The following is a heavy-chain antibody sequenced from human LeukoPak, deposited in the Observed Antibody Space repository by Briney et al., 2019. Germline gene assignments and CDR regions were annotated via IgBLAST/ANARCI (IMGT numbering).Heavy chain of an antibody. CDR3: ARDPGLGLWNGLDV. Sequence: GGSLRLSCAASGFPFSSFGMHWVRQAPGKGLEWVAVTWHDGSDKFYADSVKGRFTVSRDNSKITLYLQMDSLRAEDTAVYYCARDPGLGLWNGLDVWGQGTTVTVSS. D-gene: IGHD3-16*01. CDR1: GFPFSSFG. V-gene: IGHV3-33*01. J-gene: IGHJ6*02. CDR2: TWHDGSDK.